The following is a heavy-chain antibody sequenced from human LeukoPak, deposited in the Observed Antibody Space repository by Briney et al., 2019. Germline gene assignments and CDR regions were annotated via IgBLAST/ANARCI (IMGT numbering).Heavy chain of an antibody. Sequence: PGRSLRLSCAASRFTSDVYAMHWGRHAPGGGLEWVSGISWNIGSIGYADSVKGRFTISRDNAKNSLYLQMNSLRAEDTALYYCAKVHLLYYYDSSGGSADAFDIWGQGTMVTVSS. V-gene: IGHV3-9*02. J-gene: IGHJ3*02. CDR3: AKVHLLYYYDSSGGSADAFDI. CDR1: RFTSDVYA. D-gene: IGHD3-22*01. CDR2: ISWNIGSI.